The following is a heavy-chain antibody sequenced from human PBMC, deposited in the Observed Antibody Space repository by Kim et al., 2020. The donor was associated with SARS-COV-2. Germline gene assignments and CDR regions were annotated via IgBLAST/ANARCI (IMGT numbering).Heavy chain of an antibody. Sequence: SETLSLTCTVSGGSISSGSYYWSWIRQPAGKGLEWIGRIYTSGSTNYNPSLKSRVTISVDTSKNQFSLKLSSVTAADTAVYYCAIEVYYYDSSGYYYPNFDYWGQGTLVTVSS. J-gene: IGHJ4*02. CDR2: IYTSGST. CDR1: GGSISSGSYY. V-gene: IGHV4-61*02. CDR3: AIEVYYYDSSGYYYPNFDY. D-gene: IGHD3-22*01.